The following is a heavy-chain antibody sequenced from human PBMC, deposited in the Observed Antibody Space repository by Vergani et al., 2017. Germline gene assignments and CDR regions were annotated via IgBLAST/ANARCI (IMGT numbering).Heavy chain of an antibody. CDR2: IYHSGST. CDR1: GYSISSGYY. Sequence: QVQLQESGPGLVKPSETLSLTCTVSGYSISSGYYWGWIRQPPGKGLEWIGSIYHSGSTYYNPSLKSRVTISVDTSKNQFSLKLSSVTAADTAVYYCARDSGHYDASYYGLDVWGQGTTVTVSS. D-gene: IGHD3-16*01. V-gene: IGHV4-38-2*02. J-gene: IGHJ6*02. CDR3: ARDSGHYDASYYGLDV.